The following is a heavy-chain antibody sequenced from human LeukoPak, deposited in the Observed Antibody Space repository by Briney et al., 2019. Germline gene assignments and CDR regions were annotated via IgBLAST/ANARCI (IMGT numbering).Heavy chain of an antibody. CDR2: IYYSGST. J-gene: IGHJ4*02. Sequence: SETLSLTCTVSGGSISSSSYYWGWIRQPPGKGLEWIGSIYYSGSTYYNPSLKSRVTISVDTSKNQFSLKLSSVTAADTAVYYCARIPYCSGGSCYALEYYFDYWGQGTLVTVSS. CDR3: ARIPYCSGGSCYALEYYFDY. V-gene: IGHV4-39*07. CDR1: GGSISSSSYY. D-gene: IGHD2-15*01.